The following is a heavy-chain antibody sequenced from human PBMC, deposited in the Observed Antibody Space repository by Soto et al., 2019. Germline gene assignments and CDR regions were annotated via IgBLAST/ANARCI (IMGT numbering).Heavy chain of an antibody. CDR1: GYPFTGYY. Sequence: ASVQVSCKASGYPFTGYYMHWVRQAPGQGLEWMGWINPNSGGTNYAQKFQGWVTMTRDTSISTAYMELSRLRSDDTAVYYCARGWQQLVEYYYYGMDGWGQGTTVTLAS. J-gene: IGHJ6*02. CDR2: INPNSGGT. D-gene: IGHD6-13*01. V-gene: IGHV1-2*04. CDR3: ARGWQQLVEYYYYGMDG.